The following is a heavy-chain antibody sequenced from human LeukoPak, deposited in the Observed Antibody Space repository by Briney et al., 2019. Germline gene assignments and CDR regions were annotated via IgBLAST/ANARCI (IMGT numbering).Heavy chain of an antibody. D-gene: IGHD6-13*01. CDR3: AREESSLVLGGLAY. J-gene: IGHJ4*02. Sequence: PGGSLRLSCAASGFTFSNYGIHWVRQAPGKGLEWVTFIQTDGNTKYYADSVRGRFTTSRDNSKNTVSLQMNSLRAEDTAVYYCAREESSLVLGGLAYWGQGTLVTVSS. V-gene: IGHV3-30*02. CDR1: GFTFSNYG. CDR2: IQTDGNTK.